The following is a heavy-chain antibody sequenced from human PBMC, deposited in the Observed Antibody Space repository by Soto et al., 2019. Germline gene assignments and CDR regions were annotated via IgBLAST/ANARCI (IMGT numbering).Heavy chain of an antibody. D-gene: IGHD3-9*01. CDR3: ARDSTPSVVRYFDWGSMDV. V-gene: IGHV3-33*01. Sequence: QVQLVESGGGVVQPGRSLRLSCAASGFTFSSYGMHWVRQAPGKGLEWVAVIWYDGSNKYYADSVKGRFTISRDNSKNTLYLQMNSLRAEDTGVYYCARDSTPSVVRYFDWGSMDVWGQGTTVTVSS. J-gene: IGHJ6*02. CDR2: IWYDGSNK. CDR1: GFTFSSYG.